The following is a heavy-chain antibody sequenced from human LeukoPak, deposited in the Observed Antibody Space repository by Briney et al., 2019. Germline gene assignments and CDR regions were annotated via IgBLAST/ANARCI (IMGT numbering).Heavy chain of an antibody. CDR3: ARQEGASSTSFYGMDV. CDR1: GGSVSSSSYY. J-gene: IGHJ6*02. D-gene: IGHD6-6*01. Sequence: PSETLSLTCTVSGGSVSSSSYYWGWIRQPPGKGPEGIGTIYDSGTTYYNPSLKSRVTISVDTSKHQFSLTLRSVTAADTAIYYCARQEGASSTSFYGMDVWGQGTTVTVSS. CDR2: IYDSGTT. V-gene: IGHV4-39*01.